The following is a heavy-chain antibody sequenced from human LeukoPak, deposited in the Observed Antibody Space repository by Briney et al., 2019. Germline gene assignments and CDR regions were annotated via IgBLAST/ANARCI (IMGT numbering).Heavy chain of an antibody. CDR3: ARNKGNRYGYDSLYYGLDV. Sequence: PGGSLRLSCAASGFTFSTYWMHWVRQTPGKGLVWVSRVSPDGSTTYYADSVKGRFTISRDNAKNTLYLQMNSLRAEDTAVYYCARNKGNRYGYDSLYYGLDVWGQGTTVTVSS. J-gene: IGHJ6*02. V-gene: IGHV3-74*01. CDR1: GFTFSTYW. CDR2: VSPDGSTT. D-gene: IGHD5-18*01.